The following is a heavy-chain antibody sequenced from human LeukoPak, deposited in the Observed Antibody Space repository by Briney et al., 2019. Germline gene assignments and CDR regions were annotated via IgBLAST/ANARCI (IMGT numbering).Heavy chain of an antibody. Sequence: GRSLRLSCAASGFTFSSYGMHWVRQAPGKGLEWVAVISYDGSNKYYADSVKGRFTISRDNSKNTLYLQMNSLRAEDTAVYYCAKDIDGDYVNWFDPWGQGTLVTVSS. V-gene: IGHV3-30*18. CDR1: GFTFSSYG. D-gene: IGHD4-17*01. J-gene: IGHJ5*02. CDR2: ISYDGSNK. CDR3: AKDIDGDYVNWFDP.